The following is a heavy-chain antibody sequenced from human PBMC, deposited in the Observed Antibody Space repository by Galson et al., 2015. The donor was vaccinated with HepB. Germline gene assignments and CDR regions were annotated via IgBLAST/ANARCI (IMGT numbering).Heavy chain of an antibody. J-gene: IGHJ1*01. V-gene: IGHV3-49*03. Sequence: SLRLSCAVSRPSFGDFAMSWFRRAPGKGLEWVGFIRSNNYGGTIRYAASLRVRFRISTDDSKNIAYLEMNSLKTEDTAVYFCTSGNFDGPCGHWGQGSRVTVSS. CDR1: RPSFGDFA. D-gene: IGHD1-7*01. CDR2: IRSNNYGGTI. CDR3: TSGNFDGPCGH.